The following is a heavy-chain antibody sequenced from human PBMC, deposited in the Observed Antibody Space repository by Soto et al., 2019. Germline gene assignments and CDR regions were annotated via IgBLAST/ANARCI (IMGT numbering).Heavy chain of an antibody. CDR1: GFIFRDYL. CDR3: ARVATRLQSMEVLEY. J-gene: IGHJ4*02. V-gene: IGHV3-30*03. Sequence: QVQLVESGGGVVQPGTSLRLSCKASGFIFRDYLIHWVRQAPGKGLEWLAVLSFDGTAEYYADSMRGRFTISRDIPKSTTYLVINTVRREDTGMYYCARVATRLQSMEVLEYWGQGTLVTVPS. CDR2: LSFDGTAE. D-gene: IGHD2-21*02.